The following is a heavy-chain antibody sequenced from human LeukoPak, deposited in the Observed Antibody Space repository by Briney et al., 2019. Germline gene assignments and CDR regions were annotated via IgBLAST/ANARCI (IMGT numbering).Heavy chain of an antibody. Sequence: PGGSLRLSCAASGFTFSSYWMSWVRQAPGKGLEWVANIKQDGSEKYYVDSVKGRFTISRDNAKNSLYLQMNSLRAEDTAVYYCARDLGLIATDAFDIWGQGTMVTVSS. CDR3: ARDLGLIATDAFDI. V-gene: IGHV3-7*01. CDR1: GFTFSSYW. J-gene: IGHJ3*02. D-gene: IGHD3-16*01. CDR2: IKQDGSEK.